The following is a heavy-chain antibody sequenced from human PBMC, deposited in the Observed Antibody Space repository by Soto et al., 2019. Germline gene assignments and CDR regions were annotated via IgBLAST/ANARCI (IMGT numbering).Heavy chain of an antibody. Sequence: EVQLVESGGGLVQPGGSLRLSCVDSGFTFSSYWMSWVRQAPVKGLEWVGNIKQDGSEENYVDSVKGRFTISRDNAKNSMYLQMNSLRAEDTAVXXXXXXXXXXRGWDVWGQGTTVVVSS. J-gene: IGHJ6*02. CDR1: GFTFSSYW. V-gene: IGHV3-7*01. CDR2: IKQDGSEE. D-gene: IGHD3-10*01. CDR3: XXXXXXXRGWDV.